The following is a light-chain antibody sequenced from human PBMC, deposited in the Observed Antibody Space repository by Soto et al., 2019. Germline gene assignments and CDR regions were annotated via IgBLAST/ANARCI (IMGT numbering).Light chain of an antibody. V-gene: IGKV1-39*01. CDR1: ESISSY. CDR3: QQSYHSFT. CDR2: ETS. Sequence: DIQMTQSPSSLSASVGDRVTITCRASESISSYLNWYQQKPGKAPKLLIYETSNLHRGVPSRFSAGLSGTNFTLTVSSLQPDDFATYYCQQSYHSFTFGPGTMVDIK. J-gene: IGKJ3*01.